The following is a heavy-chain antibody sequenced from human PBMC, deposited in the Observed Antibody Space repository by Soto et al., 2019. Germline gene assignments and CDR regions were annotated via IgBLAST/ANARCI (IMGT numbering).Heavy chain of an antibody. CDR1: GDSISSGDYY. CDR2: IYYSGTT. J-gene: IGHJ6*02. Sequence: QVQLQESGPGLVKPSQTLSLTCTVSGDSISSGDYYWTWIRQPPGKGLEWIGYIYYSGTTYYNPSLRSRVTTSVDTSNNQFSLRMTSVPAADTAVYYGARDWNYVRGYNMDVWGQGTTVTVSS. V-gene: IGHV4-30-4*01. D-gene: IGHD3-16*01. CDR3: ARDWNYVRGYNMDV.